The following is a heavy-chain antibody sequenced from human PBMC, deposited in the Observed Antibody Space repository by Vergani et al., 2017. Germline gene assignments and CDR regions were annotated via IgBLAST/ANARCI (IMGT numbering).Heavy chain of an antibody. J-gene: IGHJ4*02. CDR1: GGSISSGSYY. CDR2: IYTSGST. V-gene: IGHV4-61*02. CDR3: ARERIYYDSSGYYYPCFDY. D-gene: IGHD3-22*01. Sequence: QVQLQESGPGLVKPSQTLSLTCTVSGGSISSGSYYWSWIRQPAGKGLEWIGRIYTSGSTNYNPSLKSRVTISVDTSKNQFSRKLSSVTAADTAVYYCARERIYYDSSGYYYPCFDYWGQGTLVTVSS.